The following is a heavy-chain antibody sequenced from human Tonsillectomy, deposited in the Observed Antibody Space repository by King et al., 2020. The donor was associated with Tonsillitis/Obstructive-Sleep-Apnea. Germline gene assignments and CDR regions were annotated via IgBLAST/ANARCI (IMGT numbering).Heavy chain of an antibody. Sequence: VQLVESGGGLVKPGGSLRLSCAASGFTFSNAWMSWVRQAPGKGLEWVGWINSKTDGGTTDYAAPEKGRFTSSRDDSKNTLYLQMNSLKTEDTAVYYCTTDLYDFWSGYYYWGQGTLVTVSS. CDR1: GFTFSNAW. D-gene: IGHD3-3*01. CDR2: INSKTDGGTT. V-gene: IGHV3-15*01. J-gene: IGHJ4*02. CDR3: TTDLYDFWSGYYY.